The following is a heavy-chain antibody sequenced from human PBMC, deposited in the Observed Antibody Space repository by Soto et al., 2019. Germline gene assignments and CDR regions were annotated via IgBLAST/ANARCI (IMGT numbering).Heavy chain of an antibody. CDR3: ARLAVPAAVSAWFDP. Sequence: SETLSLTCTVSGDSINTYYWTWVRQPAGKGLEWTGRIYIGGSSDYNPSLKGRVTMSEDTSKNQFSLKLTSVTAADTAVYYCARLAVPAAVSAWFDPWGQGTLVTVSS. D-gene: IGHD2-2*01. J-gene: IGHJ5*02. CDR2: IYIGGSS. CDR1: GDSINTYY. V-gene: IGHV4-4*07.